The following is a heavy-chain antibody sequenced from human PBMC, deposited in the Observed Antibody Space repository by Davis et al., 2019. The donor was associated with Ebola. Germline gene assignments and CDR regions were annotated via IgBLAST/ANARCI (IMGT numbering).Heavy chain of an antibody. V-gene: IGHV1-8*01. J-gene: IGHJ5*02. CDR2: MNPNSGNT. CDR1: GYTFTNYD. CDR3: AREGLRYFDWLLGNWFDP. D-gene: IGHD3-9*01. Sequence: ASVKVSCKASGYTFTNYDINWVRQATGQGLEWMGWMNPNSGNTGYAQKFRGRVTMTRNTSISTAYMELSSLRSEDTAVYYCAREGLRYFDWLLGNWFDPWGQGTLVTVSS.